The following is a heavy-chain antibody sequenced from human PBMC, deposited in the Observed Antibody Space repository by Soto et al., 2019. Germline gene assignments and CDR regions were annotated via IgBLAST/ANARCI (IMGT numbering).Heavy chain of an antibody. CDR2: IKSKTDGGTT. D-gene: IGHD3-10*01. J-gene: IGHJ4*02. V-gene: IGHV3-15*01. CDR3: TTVPKSILRGFDY. Sequence: GGSLRLSCVASGFTFSNAWMSWVRQAPGKGLEWVGRIKSKTDGGTTDYAAPVKGRFTISRDDSKNTLYLQMNSLKTEDTAVYYCTTVPKSILRGFDYWGQGTLVTVSS. CDR1: GFTFSNAW.